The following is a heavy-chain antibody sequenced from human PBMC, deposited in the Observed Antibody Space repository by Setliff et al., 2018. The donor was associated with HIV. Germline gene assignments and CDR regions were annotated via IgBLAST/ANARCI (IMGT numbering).Heavy chain of an antibody. J-gene: IGHJ6*02. CDR2: INPSGGST. CDR1: GYTSTSYY. CDR3: ARTYYNFWSGDYYYYGMDV. Sequence: ASVKVSCKASGYTSTSYYMHWVRQAPGQGLEWMGIINPSGGSTSYAQKFQGRVTMTRDTSTSTVYMELSSLRSEDTAVYYCARTYYNFWSGDYYYYGMDVWGQGTTVTVSS. V-gene: IGHV1-46*01. D-gene: IGHD3-3*01.